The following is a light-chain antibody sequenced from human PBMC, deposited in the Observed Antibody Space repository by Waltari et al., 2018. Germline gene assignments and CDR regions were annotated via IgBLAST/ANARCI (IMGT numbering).Light chain of an antibody. V-gene: IGLV2-11*01. CDR2: DGD. J-gene: IGLJ2*01. Sequence: QSALTQPRSVSGSPGQSVTLSSTGPSSECGGYKYVSWYQQHPGTPPKLVIYDGDKRPSGVPDRFSGSKAGNTASLTISGLQTDDDADYYCCSYAGRYTSVFGRGTRVTVL. CDR3: CSYAGRYTSV. CDR1: SSECGGYKY.